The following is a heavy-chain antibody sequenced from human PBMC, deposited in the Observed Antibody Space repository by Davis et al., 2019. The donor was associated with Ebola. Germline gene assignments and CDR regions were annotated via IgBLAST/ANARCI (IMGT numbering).Heavy chain of an antibody. J-gene: IGHJ6*04. V-gene: IGHV3-30-3*02. CDR1: GYTFTGYY. D-gene: IGHD3-3*01. Sequence: SCKASGYTFTGYYMHWVRQAPGKGLEWVAVISYDGSNKYYADSVKGRFTISRDNSKKTLYLQMNSLRAEDTAVYYCAKSGLSFGVVKYHYGMDVWGKGTTVTVSS. CDR3: AKSGLSFGVVKYHYGMDV. CDR2: ISYDGSNK.